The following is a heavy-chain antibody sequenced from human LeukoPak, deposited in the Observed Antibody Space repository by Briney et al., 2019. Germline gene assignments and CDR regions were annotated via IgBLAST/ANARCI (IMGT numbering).Heavy chain of an antibody. J-gene: IGHJ5*02. Sequence: SVKVSCKASGGTFSSYAISWVRQAPGQGLEWMGGIIPIFGTANYAQKFQGRVTITTDESTSTAYMELSSLRSEDTAVYYCAREWPGYGSGSYACFAPGGQGTLVTVSS. CDR3: AREWPGYGSGSYACFAP. V-gene: IGHV1-69*05. CDR1: GGTFSSYA. CDR2: IIPIFGTA. D-gene: IGHD3-10*01.